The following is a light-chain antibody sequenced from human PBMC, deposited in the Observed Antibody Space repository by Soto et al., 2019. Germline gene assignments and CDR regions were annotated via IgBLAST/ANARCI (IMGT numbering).Light chain of an antibody. Sequence: DIQMTQSPSTLSASVGDRVTITCRASQSISSWLAWYQQKPGEAPKILIYKASSLESGVPSRFSGSGSGTAFTLTISSLQPDDFATYYCQQYDYYPYTFGQGTKLEIK. CDR2: KAS. J-gene: IGKJ2*01. CDR3: QQYDYYPYT. V-gene: IGKV1-5*03. CDR1: QSISSW.